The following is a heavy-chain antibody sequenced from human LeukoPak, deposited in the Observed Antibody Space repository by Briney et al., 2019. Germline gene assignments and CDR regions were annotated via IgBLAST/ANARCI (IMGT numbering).Heavy chain of an antibody. J-gene: IGHJ4*02. D-gene: IGHD3-10*01. CDR3: ARCLSPYGSGSYFLGY. V-gene: IGHV3-11*01. Sequence: GGSLRLSCAASGFTFSGYYMSWIRQAPGKGLEWVSYISSSGSTIYYADSVKGRFTISRDNAKNSLYLQMNSLRAEDTAVYYCARCLSPYGSGSYFLGYWGQGTLVTVSS. CDR2: ISSSGSTI. CDR1: GFTFSGYY.